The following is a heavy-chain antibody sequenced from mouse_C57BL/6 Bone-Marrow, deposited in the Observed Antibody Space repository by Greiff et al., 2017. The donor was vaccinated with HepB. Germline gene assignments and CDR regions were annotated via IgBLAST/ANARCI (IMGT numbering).Heavy chain of an antibody. V-gene: IGHV1-50*01. CDR2: IDPSDSYT. CDR1: GYTFTSYW. CDR3: ARDPY. Sequence: QVQLQQPGAELVKPGASVKLSCKASGYTFTSYWMQWVKQRPGQGLEWIGEIDPSDSYTNYNQKFKGKATLTVDTSSSTAYMQLSSLTSEDSAVYYCARDPYWGQGTLVTVSA. J-gene: IGHJ3*01.